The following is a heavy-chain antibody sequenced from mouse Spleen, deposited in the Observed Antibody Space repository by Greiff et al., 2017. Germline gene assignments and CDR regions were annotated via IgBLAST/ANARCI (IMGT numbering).Heavy chain of an antibody. J-gene: IGHJ4*01. Sequence: EVKLMESGGGLVKLGGSLKVSCAASGFTFSSYAMSWVRQTPEKRLEWVATISTGGGITYYLATVKGRFTISRDNAKNTLYLQMSSLKAEDTAMYYWARLFGDNVWAMDYWGQGTSVTVSS. CDR3: ARLFGDNVWAMDY. CDR1: GFTFSSYA. CDR2: ISTGGGIT. D-gene: IGHD2-13*01. V-gene: IGHV5-9*04.